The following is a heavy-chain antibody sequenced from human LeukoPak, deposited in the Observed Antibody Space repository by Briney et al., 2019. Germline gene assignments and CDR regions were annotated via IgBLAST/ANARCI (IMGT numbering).Heavy chain of an antibody. V-gene: IGHV4-4*09. CDR1: GVSINRYF. CDR3: ARHDAYCSRNICDKGGSNWFDP. D-gene: IGHD2-2*02. J-gene: IGHJ5*02. CDR2: IYSSGDT. Sequence: SGTLSLTCTVSGVSINRYFWSWIRQPPGKGLEWIGYIYSSGDTNYNPSPKGRVTISLDTSKNQFSLKLSSATAADTAMYFCARHDAYCSRNICDKGGSNWFDPWGQGTLVTVSS.